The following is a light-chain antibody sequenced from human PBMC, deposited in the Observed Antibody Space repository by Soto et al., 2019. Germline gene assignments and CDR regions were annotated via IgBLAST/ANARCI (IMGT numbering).Light chain of an antibody. J-gene: IGKJ1*01. CDR1: QTVGRN. V-gene: IGKV3-15*01. CDR2: GAS. CDR3: LQYDNWPPWT. Sequence: ERVMTQSPPTLSVSPGERATLSCRASQTVGRNLAWYQQKPGQAPRLLIYGASTRATGIPARFSGSGSGTEFSLTISSLQSEDFALYYCLQYDNWPPWTFGQGTKVEIK.